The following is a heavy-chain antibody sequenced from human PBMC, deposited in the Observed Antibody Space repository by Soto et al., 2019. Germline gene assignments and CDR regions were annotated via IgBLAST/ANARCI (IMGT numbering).Heavy chain of an antibody. V-gene: IGHV3-21*01. J-gene: IGHJ3*02. CDR3: ARRGFLEWLLRSDAFDI. Sequence: PGGSLRLSCAASGFTFSSYSMNWVRQAPGKGLEWVSSISSSSSYIYYADSVKGRFTISRDNAKNSLYLQMNSLRAEDTAVYYCARRGFLEWLLRSDAFDIWGQGTMVTVSS. CDR2: ISSSSSYI. D-gene: IGHD3-3*01. CDR1: GFTFSSYS.